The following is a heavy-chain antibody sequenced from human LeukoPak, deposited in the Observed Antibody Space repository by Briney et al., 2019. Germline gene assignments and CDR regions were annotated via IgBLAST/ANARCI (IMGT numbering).Heavy chain of an antibody. Sequence: KTSETLSLTCTVSGGSIRSSSYYWGWIRQPQGKGLEWIVTIYYSGSTYYNPSLKSRVTISVDTSKNQFSLKLSSVTAADTAVYYCARHWRDDYGDPGPSQHWGQGTLVTVSS. CDR3: ARHWRDDYGDPGPSQH. D-gene: IGHD4-17*01. J-gene: IGHJ1*01. CDR1: GGSIRSSSYY. CDR2: IYYSGST. V-gene: IGHV4-39*01.